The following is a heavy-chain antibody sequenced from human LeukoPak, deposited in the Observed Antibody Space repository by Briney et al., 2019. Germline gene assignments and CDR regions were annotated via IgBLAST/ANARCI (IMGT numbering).Heavy chain of an antibody. CDR2: ISVRSNYR. Sequence: PGGSLRLSCAASGYTFSDFSVNWVRQAPGKGLDWVSSISVRSNYRYYADSVRGRFSISRDDARNSLYLQMNSLRAEDTAVYYCVRLRRNSDRSGFYYYYDYWGQGTLVTVSS. D-gene: IGHD3-22*01. CDR1: GYTFSDFS. V-gene: IGHV3-21*01. J-gene: IGHJ4*02. CDR3: VRLRRNSDRSGFYYYYDY.